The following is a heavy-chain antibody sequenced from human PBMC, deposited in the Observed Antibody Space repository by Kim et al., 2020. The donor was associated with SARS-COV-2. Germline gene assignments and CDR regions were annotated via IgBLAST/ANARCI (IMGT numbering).Heavy chain of an antibody. D-gene: IGHD6-13*01. CDR1: GGSFSGYY. Sequence: SETLSLTCAVYGGSFSGYYWSWIRQHPGKGLEWIGEINHSGSTNYNPSLKSRVTISVDTSKNQFSLKLSSVTAADTAVYYCARGVSRRLARSSWSWGNWFDPWGQGTLVTVSS. CDR3: ARGVSRRLARSSWSWGNWFDP. J-gene: IGHJ5*02. CDR2: INHSGST. V-gene: IGHV4-34*01.